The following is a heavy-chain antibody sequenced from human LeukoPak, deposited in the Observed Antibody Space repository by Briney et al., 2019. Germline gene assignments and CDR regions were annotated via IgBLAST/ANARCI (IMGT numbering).Heavy chain of an antibody. CDR1: GFTFSSYA. CDR2: ISGSGGST. D-gene: IGHD6-19*01. CDR3: AKHGYSSGWYYFDY. V-gene: IGHV3-23*01. J-gene: IGHJ4*02. Sequence: GGSLRLSCAASGFTFSSYAMSWVRQAPGKGLEWVSAISGSGGSTYYADSAKGRFTISRDNSKNTLYLQMNSLRAEDTAVYYCAKHGYSSGWYYFDYWGQGTLVTVSS.